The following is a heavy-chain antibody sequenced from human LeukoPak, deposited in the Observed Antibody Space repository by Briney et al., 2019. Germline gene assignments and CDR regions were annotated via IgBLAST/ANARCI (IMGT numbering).Heavy chain of an antibody. D-gene: IGHD3-10*01. V-gene: IGHV4-59*11. CDR3: ARDSKEYDSGSYEDHFDS. Sequence: SSETLSLTCSVSGGFINDHFWSWVRQPPGKGLDWIGYAHVSGSVNSIPSLKSRVIISVDTSRNQFSLRLTSVTASDTAVYYCARDSKEYDSGSYEDHFDSWGPGTLVTVSS. CDR2: AHVSGSV. J-gene: IGHJ5*01. CDR1: GGFINDHF.